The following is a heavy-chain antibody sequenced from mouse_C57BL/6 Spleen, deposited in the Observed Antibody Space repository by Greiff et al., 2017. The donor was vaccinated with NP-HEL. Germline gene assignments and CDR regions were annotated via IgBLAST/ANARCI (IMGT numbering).Heavy chain of an antibody. V-gene: IGHV1-52*01. CDR2: IDPSDSET. CDR3: ARGRYDGSSYGGAMDY. D-gene: IGHD1-1*01. J-gene: IGHJ4*01. CDR1: GYTFTSYW. Sequence: QVQLQQPGAELVRPGSSVKLSCKASGYTFTSYWMHWVKQRPIQGLEWIGNIDPSDSETHYNQKFKDKATLTVDKSSSTAYMQLSSLTSEDSAVYYCARGRYDGSSYGGAMDYWGQGTSVTVSS.